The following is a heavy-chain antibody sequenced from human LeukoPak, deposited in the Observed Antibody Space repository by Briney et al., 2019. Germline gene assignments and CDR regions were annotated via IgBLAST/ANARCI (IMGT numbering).Heavy chain of an antibody. Sequence: GGSLRLSCAASGFTFRRHWMHWVRQAPGKGLVWVSRINGDGSATYCADSVKGRFSISRDNPKNTLYLHMHSLRADDTAVYYCAREEEMATNTDYWGQGTLVTVSS. D-gene: IGHD5-24*01. CDR2: INGDGSAT. V-gene: IGHV3-74*01. CDR1: GFTFRRHW. J-gene: IGHJ4*02. CDR3: AREEEMATNTDY.